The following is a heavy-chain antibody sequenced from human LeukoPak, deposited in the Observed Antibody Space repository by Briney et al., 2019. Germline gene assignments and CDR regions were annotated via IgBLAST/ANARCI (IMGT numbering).Heavy chain of an antibody. J-gene: IGHJ6*02. CDR2: ITTSGSTT. D-gene: IGHD6-19*01. CDR1: GFTFSYYE. Sequence: EGSLRLSCAASGFTFSYYEMNWVRQAPGKGLEWISYITTSGSTTFYADSVRGRFTISRDNAKNSLYLQMNSLRAEDTAVYYCARCVAVAHYYYYGMDVWGQGTTVTVSS. CDR3: ARCVAVAHYYYYGMDV. V-gene: IGHV3-48*03.